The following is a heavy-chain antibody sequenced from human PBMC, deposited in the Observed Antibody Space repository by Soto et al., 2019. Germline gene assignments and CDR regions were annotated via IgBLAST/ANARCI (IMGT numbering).Heavy chain of an antibody. CDR2: ISAYNGNT. J-gene: IGHJ6*02. D-gene: IGHD2-2*02. V-gene: IGHV1-18*01. CDR1: GYTFTSYG. Sequence: ASVKVSCKASGYTFTSYGISWVRQAPGQGLEWMGWISAYNGNTNYAQKLQGRVTMTTDTSTSTAYMELRSLRSDDTAAYYCAREAPGGYCSSTSCYTDFYYYYGMDVWGQGTTVTVSS. CDR3: AREAPGGYCSSTSCYTDFYYYYGMDV.